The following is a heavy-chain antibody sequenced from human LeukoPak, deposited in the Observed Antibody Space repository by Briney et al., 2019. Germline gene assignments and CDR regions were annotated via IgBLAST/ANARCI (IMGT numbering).Heavy chain of an antibody. D-gene: IGHD2-2*01. Sequence: ASVKVSCKASGGTFSSYAISWVRQAPGQGLEWMGRIIPILGITTYAQKFQGRVMITADKSTSTAYMELSSLRSDDTAVYYCARDLVLSCSSTSCSVAPSAYWGQGTLVTVSS. CDR1: GGTFSSYA. CDR3: ARDLVLSCSSTSCSVAPSAY. V-gene: IGHV1-69*04. CDR2: IIPILGIT. J-gene: IGHJ4*02.